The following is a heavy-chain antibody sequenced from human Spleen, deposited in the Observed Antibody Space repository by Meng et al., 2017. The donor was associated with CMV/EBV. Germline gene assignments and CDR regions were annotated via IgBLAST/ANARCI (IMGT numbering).Heavy chain of an antibody. CDR2: ISGSDGTR. V-gene: IGHV3-23*01. CDR3: AIPIAVAGTHDY. Sequence: GGSLRLSCSGSGFTFSAYVMSWVRQAPGKGLEWVSTISGSDGTRDYADSVKGRFTVSRDNSNRTLFLHMSSLTVDDTAVYYCAIPIAVAGTHDYWGQGTLVTVSS. CDR1: GFTFSAYV. J-gene: IGHJ4*02. D-gene: IGHD6-19*01.